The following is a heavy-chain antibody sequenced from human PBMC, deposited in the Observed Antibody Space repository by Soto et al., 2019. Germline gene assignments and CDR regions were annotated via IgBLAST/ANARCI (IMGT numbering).Heavy chain of an antibody. V-gene: IGHV4-59*08. Sequence: LETLSLTCTVSGGSISSYYWSWIRQPPGKGLEWIGYIYYSGSTNYNPSLKSRVTISVDTSKNQFSLKLSSVTAADTAVYYCARSAYWFDPWAQGTLVTVSS. J-gene: IGHJ5*02. CDR3: ARSAYWFDP. CDR1: GGSISSYY. CDR2: IYYSGST.